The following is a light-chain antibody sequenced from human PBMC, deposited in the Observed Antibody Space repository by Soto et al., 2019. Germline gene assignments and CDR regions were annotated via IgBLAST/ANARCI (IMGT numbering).Light chain of an antibody. V-gene: IGLV1-47*02. J-gene: IGLJ1*01. CDR2: SNN. CDR1: TSNIGSNY. CDR3: AAWDDSLSGSYV. Sequence: QSVLTQPPSASGTPGQRVTISCSGSTSNIGSNYVYWYQQLPGTAPKLLIYSNNQRPSGVPDRFSGSKSGTSASLAISGLRSEGEGDYYCAAWDDSLSGSYVFGTGTKLTVL.